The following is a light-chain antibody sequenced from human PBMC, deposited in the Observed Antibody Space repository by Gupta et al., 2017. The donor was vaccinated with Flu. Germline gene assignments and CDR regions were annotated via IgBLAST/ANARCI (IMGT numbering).Light chain of an antibody. CDR2: DAA. J-gene: IGKJ4*01. CDR3: QQYGGSPLT. CDR1: QSVASNY. Sequence: EIVLTQSPGTLSLSPGERATLSCRASQSVASNYLAWYQQKPGQAPRLLISDAARRATGISDRFSGSGSGTDFTLTISRLDPEDSAVYYCQQYGGSPLTFGGGTKVEIK. V-gene: IGKV3-20*01.